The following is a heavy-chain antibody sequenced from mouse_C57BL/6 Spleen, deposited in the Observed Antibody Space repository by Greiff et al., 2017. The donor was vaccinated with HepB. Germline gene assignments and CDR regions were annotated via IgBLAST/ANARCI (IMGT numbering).Heavy chain of an antibody. CDR3: AREDYYGSSYGYFDV. CDR1: GYSFTDYN. J-gene: IGHJ1*03. V-gene: IGHV1-39*01. CDR2: INPNYGTT. Sequence: EVQGVESGPELVKPGASVKISCKASGYSFTDYNMNWVKQSNGKSLEWIGVINPNYGTTSYNQKFKGKATLTVDQSSSTAYMQLNSLTSEDSAVYYCAREDYYGSSYGYFDVWGTGTTVTVSS. D-gene: IGHD1-1*01.